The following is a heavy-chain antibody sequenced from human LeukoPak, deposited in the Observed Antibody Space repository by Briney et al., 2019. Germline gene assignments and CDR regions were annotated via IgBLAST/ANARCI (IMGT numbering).Heavy chain of an antibody. Sequence: GGSLRLSCAGSGFTFRIYAMSWVRQAPGKGLEWVSAISGSGGSTYYADSVKGRFTISRDNSKNTLYLQMNSLKTEDTAVYYCTTDLSSGWYEVGDYWGQGTLVTVSS. CDR2: ISGSGGST. V-gene: IGHV3-23*01. D-gene: IGHD6-19*01. CDR1: GFTFRIYA. CDR3: TTDLSSGWYEVGDY. J-gene: IGHJ4*02.